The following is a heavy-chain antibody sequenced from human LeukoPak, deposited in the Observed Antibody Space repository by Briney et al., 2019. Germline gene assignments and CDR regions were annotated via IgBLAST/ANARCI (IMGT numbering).Heavy chain of an antibody. Sequence: GSLRLSCAASGFAFSSYSMNWVRQAPGKGLEWVSSISSSSSYIFHADSVKGQFTISRDNAKNSLYLQMNNLRAEDTAVYYCARDLVDTSMVGFDYWGQGTLVTVSS. J-gene: IGHJ4*02. CDR1: GFAFSSYS. D-gene: IGHD5-18*01. CDR3: ARDLVDTSMVGFDY. CDR2: ISSSSSYI. V-gene: IGHV3-21*04.